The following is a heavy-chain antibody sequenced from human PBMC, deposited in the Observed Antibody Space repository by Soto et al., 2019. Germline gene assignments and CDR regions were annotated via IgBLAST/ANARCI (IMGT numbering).Heavy chain of an antibody. V-gene: IGHV1-46*01. J-gene: IGHJ4*02. CDR2: MNPGDGST. D-gene: IGHD3-10*02. CDR3: ARSYVQNRPIDY. Sequence: ASVKVSCIASGYTLTAYYIHWVRQAPGQGREWLGIMNPGDGSTRYAQMFQGRVTMISDTSTSTVSMELSSLRSEDTAVYYCARSYVQNRPIDYWGQGTLVTVSS. CDR1: GYTLTAYY.